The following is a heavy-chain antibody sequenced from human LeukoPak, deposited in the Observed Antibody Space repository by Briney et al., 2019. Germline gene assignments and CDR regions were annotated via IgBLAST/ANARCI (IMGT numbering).Heavy chain of an antibody. J-gene: IGHJ6*03. D-gene: IGHD1-26*01. V-gene: IGHV7-4-1*02. CDR3: ARDRGVHEGWELLGYFSHYYYMDV. CDR1: GYTFTSYA. Sequence: GASVKVSCKASGYTFTSYAMNWVRQAPGQGLEWMGWINTNTGNPTYAQGFTGRFVFSLDTSVSTAYLQISSLKAEDTAVYYCARDRGVHEGWELLGYFSHYYYMDVWGKGTTVTVSS. CDR2: INTNTGNP.